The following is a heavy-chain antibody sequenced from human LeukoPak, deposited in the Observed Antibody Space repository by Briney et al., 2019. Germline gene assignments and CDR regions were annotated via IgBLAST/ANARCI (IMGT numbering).Heavy chain of an antibody. CDR2: IYHSGST. J-gene: IGHJ4*02. Sequence: SQTLSLTCAVSGGSISSGGYSWSWIRQPPGKGLEWIGYIYHSGSTYYNPSLKSRVTISGDRSKNQFSLKLSSVTAADTAVYYCARGLRDSSGYYPLDYWGQGTLVTVSS. V-gene: IGHV4-30-2*01. CDR3: ARGLRDSSGYYPLDY. CDR1: GGSISSGGYS. D-gene: IGHD3-22*01.